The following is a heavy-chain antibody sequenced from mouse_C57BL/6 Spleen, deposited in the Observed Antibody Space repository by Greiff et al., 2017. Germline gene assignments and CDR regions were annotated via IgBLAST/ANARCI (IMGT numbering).Heavy chain of an antibody. CDR3: ARNYGSSYYAMDY. J-gene: IGHJ4*01. Sequence: EVKLVESEGGLVQPGSSMKLSCTASGFTFSDYYMAWVRQVPEKGLEWVANINYDGSSTYYLDSLKSRFIISRDNAKNILYLQMSSLKSEDTATYYCARNYGSSYYAMDYWGQGISVTVSS. V-gene: IGHV5-16*01. D-gene: IGHD1-1*01. CDR1: GFTFSDYY. CDR2: INYDGSST.